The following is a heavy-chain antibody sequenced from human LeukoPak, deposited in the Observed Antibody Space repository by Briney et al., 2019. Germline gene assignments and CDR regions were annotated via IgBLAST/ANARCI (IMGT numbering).Heavy chain of an antibody. Sequence: ETLSLTCSVSGGSIRSNYWNWIRQPPGKGLEWLGYFYYSGSTKYNPSLKSRVTISVDTSKNQFSLKLSSVTAADTAVYYCARSIGIAAAGSEKYYYYYYMDVWGKGTTVTISS. CDR1: GGSIRSNY. CDR2: FYYSGST. CDR3: ARSIGIAAAGSEKYYYYYYMDV. J-gene: IGHJ6*03. V-gene: IGHV4-59*01. D-gene: IGHD6-13*01.